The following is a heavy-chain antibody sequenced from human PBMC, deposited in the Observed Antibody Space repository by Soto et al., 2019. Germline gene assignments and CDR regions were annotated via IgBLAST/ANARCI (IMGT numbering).Heavy chain of an antibody. J-gene: IGHJ4*02. Sequence: EVQLLESGGGLVQPGGSLRLSCAASGFTFSSYAMSWVRQAPGKGLEWVSAISGSGGSTYYADSVKGRFTISRDNSKNTLYLQINSLRAEDTAVYYCAKDWRVLWFGESWGQGTLVTVSS. CDR3: AKDWRVLWFGES. CDR2: ISGSGGST. V-gene: IGHV3-23*01. D-gene: IGHD3-10*01. CDR1: GFTFSSYA.